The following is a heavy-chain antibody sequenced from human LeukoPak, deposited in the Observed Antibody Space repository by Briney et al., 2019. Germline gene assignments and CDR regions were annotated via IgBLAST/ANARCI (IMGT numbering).Heavy chain of an antibody. J-gene: IGHJ4*02. D-gene: IGHD3-9*01. Sequence: SETLSLTCTVSGGSISSYYWSWIRQPAGKGLEWIGRIYTGGSTNYNPSLKSRVTMSVDTSKNQFSLKLSSVTAADTAVYYCARGYYDILTGYYRDYWGQGTLVTVSS. CDR1: GGSISSYY. CDR2: IYTGGST. CDR3: ARGYYDILTGYYRDY. V-gene: IGHV4-4*07.